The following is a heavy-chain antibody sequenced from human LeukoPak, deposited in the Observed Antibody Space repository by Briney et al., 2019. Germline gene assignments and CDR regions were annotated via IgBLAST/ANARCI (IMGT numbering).Heavy chain of an antibody. CDR2: ISYNGSNK. CDR1: GFTFSSYA. CDR3: ARVQGVTSYYYYYYMDV. J-gene: IGHJ6*03. D-gene: IGHD2-21*02. Sequence: GRSLRLSCAASGFTFSSYAMHWVRQPPGKGLEWVAVISYNGSNKYYADSVKGRFTISRDNSKNTLYLQMNSLRAEDTAVYYCARVQGVTSYYYYYYMDVWGKGTTVTVSS. V-gene: IGHV3-30*04.